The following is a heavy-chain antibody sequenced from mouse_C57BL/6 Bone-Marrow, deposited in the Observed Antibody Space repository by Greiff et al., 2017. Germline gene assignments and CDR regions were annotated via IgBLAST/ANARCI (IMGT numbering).Heavy chain of an antibody. V-gene: IGHV14-4*01. CDR1: GFNIQDDY. CDR3: SSFDGNYFDF. CDR2: IDPEIGDT. D-gene: IGHD2-3*01. Sequence: VKLQESGAELVRPGASVKLSCTASGFNIQDDYIHWVKQRPEQGLEWIGWIDPEIGDTEYASKFQGKATITSDTSSNTAYLQLSSLTSEDTAVYYCSSFDGNYFDFWGQGTPLTVAS. J-gene: IGHJ2*01.